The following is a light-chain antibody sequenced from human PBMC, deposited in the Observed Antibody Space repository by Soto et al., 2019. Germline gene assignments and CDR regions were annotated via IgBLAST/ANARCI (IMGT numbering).Light chain of an antibody. CDR2: GAS. CDR1: QSVHTF. V-gene: IGKV3-11*01. CDR3: HQRNNWPPDT. J-gene: IGKJ5*01. Sequence: EIVLTQSPDTLSLSPGEGASLSCRASQSVHTFLAWYQQKPGQAPRLLIYGASTRATGGPARFSCSGSGTDFTLTISSLEPEDFAVYYYHQRNNWPPDTFGQGTRVEIK.